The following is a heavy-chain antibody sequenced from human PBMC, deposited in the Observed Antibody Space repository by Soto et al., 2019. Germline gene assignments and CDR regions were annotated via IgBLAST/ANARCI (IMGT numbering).Heavy chain of an antibody. J-gene: IGHJ4*02. V-gene: IGHV3-23*01. CDR1: GFTFSSHV. CDR3: AKDRRGAYCSGGICYSPDY. D-gene: IGHD2-15*01. CDR2: ISGTGGT. Sequence: EVQLWESGGGLVQPGGSLRLSCAVSGFTFSSHVMSWVRQAPGKGLEWVSAISGTGGTYYADSVKGRFTISRDNSKNALYWQMNNLRDEDTAVYYCAKDRRGAYCSGGICYSPDYWGQGTLVIVSS.